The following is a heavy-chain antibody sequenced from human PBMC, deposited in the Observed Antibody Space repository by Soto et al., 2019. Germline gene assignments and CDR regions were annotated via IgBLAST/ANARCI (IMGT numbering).Heavy chain of an antibody. V-gene: IGHV4-59*11. J-gene: IGHJ4*02. D-gene: IGHD3-9*01. CDR2: IYYNGNT. CDR1: GGAINDHY. CDR3: ARVRTGYFDY. Sequence: SETLSLTCTLSGGAINDHYWSFIRQPPATGLEWIGYIYYNGNTNHNPSLESRVTISVDRSRNQFSLRLTSLTAADTAVYYCARVRTGYFDYWGRGALVTVSS.